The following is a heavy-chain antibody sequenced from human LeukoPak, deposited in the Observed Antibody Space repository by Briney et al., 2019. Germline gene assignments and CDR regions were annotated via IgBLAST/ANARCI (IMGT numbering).Heavy chain of an antibody. CDR1: GGTFISYA. CDR3: ARDGSSDTADY. CDR2: IIPIFGTA. J-gene: IGHJ4*02. Sequence: SVKVSCKASGGTFISYAISWVRQAPGQGLEWMGRIIPIFGTANYAQKFQGRVTITTAESTSTAYMERSSLRSEDTAVYYCARDGSSDTADYWGQGTLVTVSS. V-gene: IGHV1-69*05. D-gene: IGHD3-10*01.